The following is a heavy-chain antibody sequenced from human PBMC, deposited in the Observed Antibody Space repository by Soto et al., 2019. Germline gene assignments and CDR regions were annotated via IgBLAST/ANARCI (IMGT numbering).Heavy chain of an antibody. Sequence: QVQLVQSGAEVKKPGASVKGSCKASGYTFTSYYLHWVRQAPGQGLEWMGVINPTGGSASYAQKFQGRVTMTRDTSTSTVYMELSSLRSEDTAVYYCARGARNPYYYDSSGLYYFDYWGQGTLVTVSS. V-gene: IGHV1-46*01. D-gene: IGHD3-22*01. J-gene: IGHJ4*02. CDR2: INPTGGSA. CDR3: ARGARNPYYYDSSGLYYFDY. CDR1: GYTFTSYY.